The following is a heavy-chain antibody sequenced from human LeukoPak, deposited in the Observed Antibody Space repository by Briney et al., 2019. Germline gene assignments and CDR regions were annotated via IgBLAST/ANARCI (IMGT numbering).Heavy chain of an antibody. D-gene: IGHD4-23*01. V-gene: IGHV4-59*01. CDR1: GGSISSYY. CDR2: IYYSGST. CDR3: ARDYGGNPGAFDI. Sequence: SETLSLTCTVSGGSISSYYWIWIRQPPGKGLEWIGYIYYSGSTNYNPSLKSRVTISVDTSKNQFSLKLSSVTAADTAVYYCARDYGGNPGAFDIWGQGTMVTVSS. J-gene: IGHJ3*02.